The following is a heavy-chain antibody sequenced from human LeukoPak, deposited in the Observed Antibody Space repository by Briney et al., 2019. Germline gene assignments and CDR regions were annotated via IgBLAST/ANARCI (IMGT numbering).Heavy chain of an antibody. D-gene: IGHD3-10*01. CDR1: GGSISSYY. V-gene: IGHV4-59*01. CDR3: ARGGSHYYGSGSYYT. J-gene: IGHJ4*02. CDR2: IYYSGST. Sequence: SETLSLTCTVSGGSISSYYWSWIRQPPRKGLEWIGYIYYSGSTNYNPSLKSRVTISVDTSKNQFSLKLSSVTAADTAVYYCARGGSHYYGSGSYYTWGQGTLVTVSS.